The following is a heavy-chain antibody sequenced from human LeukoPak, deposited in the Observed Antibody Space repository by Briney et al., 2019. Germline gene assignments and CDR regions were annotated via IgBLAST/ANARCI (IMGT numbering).Heavy chain of an antibody. Sequence: PGGSLRLSCAASGFTFDDYAMHWVLQAPGKGLEWLSGISWNSGSIGYAESVKGRFTISRDNAKNSLYLQMNSLRAEDTALYYCAKGLRGYSYGGFDYWGQGTLVTVSS. CDR2: ISWNSGSI. J-gene: IGHJ4*02. V-gene: IGHV3-9*01. CDR3: AKGLRGYSYGGFDY. D-gene: IGHD5-18*01. CDR1: GFTFDDYA.